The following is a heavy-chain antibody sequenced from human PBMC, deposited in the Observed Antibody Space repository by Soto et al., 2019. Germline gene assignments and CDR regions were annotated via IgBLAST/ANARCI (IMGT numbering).Heavy chain of an antibody. CDR3: ASGDYVGEYYYYGMDV. V-gene: IGHV4-34*01. CDR1: GRCSSGNI. CDR2: INHSGSA. J-gene: IGHJ6*02. Sequence: PSETLSLTWSLYGRCSSGNIRTRISQTPGKGLQWIGQINHSGSANYNPSLKSRVTISVDTSKNQFSLKLSSVTAADTAVYYCASGDYVGEYYYYGMDVWGQGTTVTSP. D-gene: IGHD4-17*01.